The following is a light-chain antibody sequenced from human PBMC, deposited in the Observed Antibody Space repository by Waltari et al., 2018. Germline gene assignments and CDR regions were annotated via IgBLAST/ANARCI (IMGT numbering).Light chain of an antibody. V-gene: IGKV3-15*01. CDR3: QQYNKWPPWT. J-gene: IGKJ1*01. Sequence: EVVMTSSPGTLSVSAGERATLSCRASQSINSDLAWYQQKPGQAPRLLVYDASTRATVIPARFSGSGSGTEFTLSISSMQSEDFAVYYCQQYNKWPPWTFGQGTKVEI. CDR1: QSINSD. CDR2: DAS.